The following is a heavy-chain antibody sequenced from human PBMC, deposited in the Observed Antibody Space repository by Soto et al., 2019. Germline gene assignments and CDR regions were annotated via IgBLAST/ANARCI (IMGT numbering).Heavy chain of an antibody. D-gene: IGHD2-2*01. CDR3: ARHSLYCSSTSCIEGDDYYYGMDV. CDR1: GYSFTSYW. Sequence: PGESLKISCKGSGYSFTSYWIGWARQMPGKGLEWMGIIYPGDSDTRYSPSFQGHVTISADKSISTAYLQWSSLKASDTAMYYCARHSLYCSSTSCIEGDDYYYGMDVWGQGTTVTVSS. J-gene: IGHJ6*02. V-gene: IGHV5-51*01. CDR2: IYPGDSDT.